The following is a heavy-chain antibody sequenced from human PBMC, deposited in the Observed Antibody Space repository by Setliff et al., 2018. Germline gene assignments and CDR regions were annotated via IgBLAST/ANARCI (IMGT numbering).Heavy chain of an antibody. CDR2: INHSGST. CDR1: GYSISSGYY. V-gene: IGHV4-38-2*02. CDR3: ARVSSVIDAFDI. Sequence: SETLSLTCTVSGYSISSGYYWGWIRQPPGKGLEWIGEINHSGSTNYNPSLKSRVTISVDTSKNQFSLKLSSVTAADTAVYYCARVSSVIDAFDIWGQGTMVTVSS. J-gene: IGHJ3*02. D-gene: IGHD6-25*01.